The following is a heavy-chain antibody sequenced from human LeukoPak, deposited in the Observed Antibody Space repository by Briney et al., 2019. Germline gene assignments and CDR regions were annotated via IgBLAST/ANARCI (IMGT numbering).Heavy chain of an antibody. D-gene: IGHD6-19*01. V-gene: IGHV4-30-2*01. CDR2: IYHSGST. J-gene: IGHJ4*02. CDR3: ARAHIAVAGHHFDY. Sequence: SETLSLTCTVSGGSISSGGYYWSWIRQPPGKGLEWIGYIYHSGSTYYNPSLKSRVTISADTSKNQFSLKLSSVTAADTAVYYCARAHIAVAGHHFDYWGQGTLVTVSS. CDR1: GGSISSGGYY.